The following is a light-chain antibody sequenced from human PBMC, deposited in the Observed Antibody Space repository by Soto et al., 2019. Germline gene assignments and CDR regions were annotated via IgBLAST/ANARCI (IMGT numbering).Light chain of an antibody. CDR3: QQYHAWPLT. CDR2: GAS. CDR1: QDISTN. J-gene: IGKJ4*01. V-gene: IGKV3-15*01. Sequence: IVMTQSPVTLSVSPGDRATLSCRTSQDISTNLAWYQQKPGQAPRLLIYGASTRATGIPARFSGSGSGTEFTLTISSLQSEDFAVYCCQQYHAWPLTFVGGTNLE.